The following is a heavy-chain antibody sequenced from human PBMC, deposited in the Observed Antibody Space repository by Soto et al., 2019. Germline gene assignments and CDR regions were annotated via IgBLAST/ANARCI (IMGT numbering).Heavy chain of an antibody. CDR1: GGSISSSSYY. Sequence: SETLSLTCTVSGGSISSSSYYWGWIRQPPGKGLEWIGSIYYSGSTYYNPSLKSRVTISIDTSKNQFSLKLGSATAADTAVYYCASFVSRRDGYNFDYWGQGTLVTVSS. D-gene: IGHD5-12*01. V-gene: IGHV4-39*01. CDR3: ASFVSRRDGYNFDY. J-gene: IGHJ4*02. CDR2: IYYSGST.